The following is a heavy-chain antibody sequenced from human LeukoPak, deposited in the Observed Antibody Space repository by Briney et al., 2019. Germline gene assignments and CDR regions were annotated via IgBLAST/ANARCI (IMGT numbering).Heavy chain of an antibody. CDR2: IGTAGDT. CDR3: AKAVGYCSSTSCYAPNY. CDR1: GFTFSSYD. Sequence: GGSLRLSCAASGFTFSSYDMHWVRQATGKGLEWVSAIGTAGDTYYPGSVKGRFTISRENAKNSLYLQMNSLRAGDTAVYYCAKAVGYCSSTSCYAPNYWGQGTLVTVSS. V-gene: IGHV3-13*01. D-gene: IGHD2-2*03. J-gene: IGHJ4*02.